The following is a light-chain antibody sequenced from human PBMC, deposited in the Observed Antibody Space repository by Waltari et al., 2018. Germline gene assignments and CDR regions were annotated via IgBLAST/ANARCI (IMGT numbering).Light chain of an antibody. CDR2: GAS. CDR3: QQYNNWPPVFT. CDR1: QSISSN. Sequence: IVMTQSPATLSVSPGERATLSCSASQSISSNLAWYQQRPGQAPRLLIYGASNRATGIPARFSGSGSGTEFTLTISSLQSEDLAVYYCQQYNNWPPVFTFGPGTKVDIK. J-gene: IGKJ3*01. V-gene: IGKV3-15*01.